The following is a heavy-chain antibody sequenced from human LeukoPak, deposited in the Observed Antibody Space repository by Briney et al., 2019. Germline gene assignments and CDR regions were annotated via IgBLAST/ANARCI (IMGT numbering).Heavy chain of an antibody. CDR3: ARERYSSGWYYNWFDP. CDR2: IYYSGST. Sequence: PSQTLSLTCTVSGGSISSGDYYWSWIRQHPGKGLEWIGYIYYSGSTYYNPSLKSRVTISVDTSKNQFSLKLSSVTAADTAVYYCARERYSSGWYYNWFDPWGQGTLVTVSS. CDR1: GGSISSGDYY. D-gene: IGHD6-19*01. V-gene: IGHV4-31*03. J-gene: IGHJ5*02.